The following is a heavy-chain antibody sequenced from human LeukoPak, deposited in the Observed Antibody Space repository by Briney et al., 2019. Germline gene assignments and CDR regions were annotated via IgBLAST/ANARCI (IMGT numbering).Heavy chain of an antibody. CDR2: INPNSGGT. Sequence: ASVKVSCKASGYTFTGYYMHWVRQAPGQGLEWMGWINPNSGGTKYAQKFQGRVTITADKSTSTAYMELSRLRSEDTAVYYCAREVPATDGRMDYWGQGTLVTVSS. D-gene: IGHD2-2*01. J-gene: IGHJ4*02. CDR1: GYTFTGYY. V-gene: IGHV1-2*02. CDR3: AREVPATDGRMDY.